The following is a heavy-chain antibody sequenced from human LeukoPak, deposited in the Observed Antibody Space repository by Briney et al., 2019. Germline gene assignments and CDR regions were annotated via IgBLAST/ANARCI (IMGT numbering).Heavy chain of an antibody. V-gene: IGHV3-15*01. CDR2: IKRKTDGGTT. J-gene: IGHJ1*01. D-gene: IGHD6-13*01. Sequence: GGSLRLSCAASGFTFSNAWMSWVRQAPGKGLEWVGGIKRKTDGGTTDYAAPVKGRFTISRDDSKNTLYLQMNSLKTEDTAVYYCTTDPSSSGYGEYFQHWGQGTLVTVSS. CDR3: TTDPSSSGYGEYFQH. CDR1: GFTFSNAW.